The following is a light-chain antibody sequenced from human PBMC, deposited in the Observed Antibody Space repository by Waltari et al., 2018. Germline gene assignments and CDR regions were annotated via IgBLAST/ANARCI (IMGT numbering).Light chain of an antibody. CDR1: SRDVGGYND. CDR2: DVS. CDR3: SSYTSSSTRV. Sequence: QSALTQPASVSGSPGPSITSSCTGTSRDVGGYNDVPWYQQHPGKAPKLMIYDVSNRPSGVSNRFSGSKSGNTASLTISGLQAEDEADYYCSSYTSSSTRVFGGGTKLTVL. J-gene: IGLJ3*02. V-gene: IGLV2-14*03.